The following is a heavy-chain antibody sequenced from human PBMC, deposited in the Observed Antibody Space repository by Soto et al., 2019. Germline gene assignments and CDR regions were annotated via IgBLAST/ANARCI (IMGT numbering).Heavy chain of an antibody. V-gene: IGHV2-5*02. CDR1: GFSLSTRGVA. D-gene: IGHD5-12*01. J-gene: IGHJ4*02. CDR2: IFWDDDK. CDR3: AHRSRGYAYYFDQ. Sequence: QITLKESGPTLVRPTQTLTLTCSFSGFSLSTRGVAVGWIRQPPGKALEWLALIFWDDDKWYSPSLRSRLTITDDTPKHQVVLTMTKMDPVDTATYYCAHRSRGYAYYFDQWGQRTLVTVSS.